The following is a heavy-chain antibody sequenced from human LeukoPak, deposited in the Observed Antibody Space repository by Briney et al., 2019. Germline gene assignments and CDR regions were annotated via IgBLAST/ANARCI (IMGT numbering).Heavy chain of an antibody. J-gene: IGHJ4*02. CDR2: ISAYNGNT. CDR1: GYTFTSYG. D-gene: IGHD3-16*02. Sequence: ASVKVSCKASGYTFTSYGISWVRQSPGQGLEWMGWISAYNGNTNYAQKLQGRVTMTTDTSTSTAYMELRSLRSDDTAVYYCARGSYDYVWGSYRTPFDYWAREPWSPSPQ. V-gene: IGHV1-18*01. CDR3: ARGSYDYVWGSYRTPFDY.